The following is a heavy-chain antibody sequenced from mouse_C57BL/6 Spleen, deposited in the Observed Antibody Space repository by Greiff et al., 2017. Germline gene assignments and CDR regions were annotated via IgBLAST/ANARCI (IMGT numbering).Heavy chain of an antibody. CDR1: GYTFTDYE. J-gene: IGHJ2*01. CDR2: IDPETGGT. CDR3: TRWEGYFDY. V-gene: IGHV1-15*01. D-gene: IGHD4-1*01. Sequence: VQLQQSGAELVRPGASVTLSCKASGYTFTDYEMHWVKQTPVHGLEWIGAIDPETGGTAYNQKFKGKAILTAAKSSSTAYMELRSLTSEDSAVYYCTRWEGYFDYWGQGTTLTVSS.